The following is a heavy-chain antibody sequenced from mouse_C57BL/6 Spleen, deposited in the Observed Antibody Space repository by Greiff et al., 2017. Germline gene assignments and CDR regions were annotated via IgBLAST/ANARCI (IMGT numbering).Heavy chain of an antibody. V-gene: IGHV14-2*01. J-gene: IGHJ4*01. CDR1: GFNIKDYY. D-gene: IGHD2-2*01. CDR3: ARSWGYDLYAMDY. CDR2: IDPEDGAT. Sequence: VQLQQSGAELVKPGASVKLSCTASGFNIKDYYMHWVKQRTEQGLEWIGRIDPEDGATKYAPKFQGKATITADTSSNPAYLQLSRLTSEDTAVYYCARSWGYDLYAMDYWGQGTSVTVSS.